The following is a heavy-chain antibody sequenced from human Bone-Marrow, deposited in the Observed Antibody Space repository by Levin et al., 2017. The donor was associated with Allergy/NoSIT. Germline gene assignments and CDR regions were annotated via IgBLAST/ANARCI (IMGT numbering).Heavy chain of an antibody. D-gene: IGHD3-10*01. CDR2: ISGSGDRQ. CDR1: GFTFSNYA. CDR3: AKWAYDYYGWGSYYTPSQFNY. V-gene: IGHV3-23*01. Sequence: GGSLRLSCAASGFTFSNYAMSWVRQAPGKGLEWVSAISGSGDRQYYAESVKGRFTISRDTSMKTMFLHMKSLRAEDTAVYYCAKWAYDYYGWGSYYTPSQFNYWGQGTLVTVSS. J-gene: IGHJ4*02.